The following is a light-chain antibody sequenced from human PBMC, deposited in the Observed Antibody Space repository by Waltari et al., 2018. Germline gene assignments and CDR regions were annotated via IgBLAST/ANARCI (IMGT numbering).Light chain of an antibody. CDR2: ANK. CDR1: RSNIGAGYA. Sequence: QSVLTQPPSVSGAPGQRVTISCTGSRSNIGAGYAVHWYRQIPGTAPKLLIYANKKRPSGVPDRVSGSKSGTSASLAITGLQAEDEADYYCQSYDTSLRGVLFGGGTKLTVL. CDR3: QSYDTSLRGVL. V-gene: IGLV1-40*01. J-gene: IGLJ2*01.